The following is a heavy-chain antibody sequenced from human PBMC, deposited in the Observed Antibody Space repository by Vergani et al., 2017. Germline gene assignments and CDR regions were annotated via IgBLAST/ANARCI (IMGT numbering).Heavy chain of an antibody. Sequence: QVQLVESGGGVVQPGRSLRLSCAASGFTFNQYGMHWVRQAPGKGLEWVAVTWYDGNNKQYADSVKGRFTISRDNSKSTMYLQMNSLRDEDTGVYFCAREGRVTDTPPNNDYYYSLDVWGRGTTVIVSS. J-gene: IGHJ6*03. CDR2: TWYDGNNK. CDR1: GFTFNQYG. D-gene: IGHD1/OR15-1a*01. V-gene: IGHV3-33*01. CDR3: AREGRVTDTPPNNDYYYSLDV.